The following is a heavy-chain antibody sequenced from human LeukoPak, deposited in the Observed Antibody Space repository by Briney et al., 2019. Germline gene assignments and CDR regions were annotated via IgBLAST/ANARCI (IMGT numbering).Heavy chain of an antibody. CDR3: AKDVRYYDFWSGYSDYYYYYYMDV. D-gene: IGHD3-3*01. J-gene: IGHJ6*03. CDR1: GFTFSSYG. V-gene: IGHV3-30*02. CDR2: IRYDGSSK. Sequence: GGPLRLSCAASGFTFSSYGMHWVRQAPGKGLEWVAFIRYDGSSKYYADSVKGRFTISRDNSKNTLYLQMNSLRAEDTAVYYCAKDVRYYDFWSGYSDYYYYYYMDVWGKGTTVTVSS.